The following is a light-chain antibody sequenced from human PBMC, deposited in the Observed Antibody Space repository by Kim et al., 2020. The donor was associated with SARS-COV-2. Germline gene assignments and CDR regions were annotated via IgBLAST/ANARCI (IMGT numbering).Light chain of an antibody. CDR2: GAS. V-gene: IGKV3-20*01. CDR3: QQYGSQYT. Sequence: EIVLTQSPGTLSLSPGERATLSCRASQSISSSYLAWYQHKPGQAPRLLIYGASSRATGSPDRFSGSGSGTDFTLTISRLEPEDFAVYYCQQYGSQYTFGQGTKLEI. CDR1: QSISSSY. J-gene: IGKJ2*01.